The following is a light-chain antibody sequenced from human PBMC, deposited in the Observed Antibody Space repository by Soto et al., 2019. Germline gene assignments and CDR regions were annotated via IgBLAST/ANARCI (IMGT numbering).Light chain of an antibody. CDR3: HQRNK. Sequence: ELVLTQSPATLSLSPGERVTLSCRASQVLSSYLAWYQQKPGQPPRLLIYDTSNRAAGIPARFSGSRSGTDFTLTISSREPEDFAVYFCHQRNKFGQGTRLEIK. J-gene: IGKJ5*01. CDR1: QVLSSY. CDR2: DTS. V-gene: IGKV3D-11*01.